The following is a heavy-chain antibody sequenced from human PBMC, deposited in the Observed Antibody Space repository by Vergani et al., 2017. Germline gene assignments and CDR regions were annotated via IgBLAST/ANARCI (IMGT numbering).Heavy chain of an antibody. CDR1: GFTFSSHA. Sequence: EVQLLQSEGAVVQPGGSLRLSCVASGFTFSSHAMSWVRQGHGQGLEWVSSIKNTGDSTHYADSVKGRFTISRDNSKNTLYLQMNSLRVEDTAVYYYARFSQPYYDFWSGYYVTDYYYMDVWGKGTTVTVSS. CDR3: ARFSQPYYDFWSGYYVTDYYYMDV. D-gene: IGHD3-3*01. V-gene: IGHV3-23*01. J-gene: IGHJ6*03. CDR2: IKNTGDST.